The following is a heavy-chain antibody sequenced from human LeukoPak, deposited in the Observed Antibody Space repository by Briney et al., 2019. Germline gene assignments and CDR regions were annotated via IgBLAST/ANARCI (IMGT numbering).Heavy chain of an antibody. CDR3: ARDGYYDSSGYFYYFDY. V-gene: IGHV4-4*07. CDR1: GGSISSCY. Sequence: SETLSLTCTVSGGSISSCYWSWIRQPAGKGLEWIGRIYTSGSTNYNPSLKSRVTMSVDTSKNQFSLKLSSVTAADTAVYYCARDGYYDSSGYFYYFDYWGQGTLVTVSS. J-gene: IGHJ4*02. CDR2: IYTSGST. D-gene: IGHD3-22*01.